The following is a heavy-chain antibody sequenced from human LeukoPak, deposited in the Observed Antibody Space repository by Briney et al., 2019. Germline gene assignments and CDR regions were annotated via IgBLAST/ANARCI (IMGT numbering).Heavy chain of an antibody. CDR3: ARARTARYHMDV. CDR1: GGSISSGSYY. CDR2: IYIGGST. J-gene: IGHJ6*03. D-gene: IGHD1-1*01. Sequence: TSQTLSLTCSVSGGSISSGSYYWSWIRQPAGKGLEWIGRIYIGGSTNYNPSLKSRVTISLDTSKNQFSLKLSSVTAAHTALYYCARARTARYHMDVWGKGTTVTVPS. V-gene: IGHV4-61*02.